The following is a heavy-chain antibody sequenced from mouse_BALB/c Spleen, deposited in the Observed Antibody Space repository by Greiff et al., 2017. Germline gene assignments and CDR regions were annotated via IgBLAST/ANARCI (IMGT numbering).Heavy chain of an antibody. CDR3: ARSYYYGSFDY. CDR2: ISSGSSTI. D-gene: IGHD1-1*01. Sequence: EVKLMESGGGLVQPGGSRKLSCAASGFTFSSFGMHWVRQAPEKGLEWVAYISSGSSTIYYADTVKGRFTISRDNPKNTLFLQMTSLRSEDTAMYYCARSYYYGSFDYWGQVTTLTVSS. V-gene: IGHV5-17*02. J-gene: IGHJ2*01. CDR1: GFTFSSFG.